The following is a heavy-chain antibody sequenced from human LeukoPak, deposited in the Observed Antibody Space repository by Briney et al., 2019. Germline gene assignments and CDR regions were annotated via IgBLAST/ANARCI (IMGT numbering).Heavy chain of an antibody. J-gene: IGHJ4*02. CDR3: ARDLFSGSYQEDF. D-gene: IGHD1-26*01. CDR2: IKYDGSAK. Sequence: GGSLRLSCAASGFTLSSYWMSWVRQAPGKGLEWVANIKYDGSAKYYVDSVKGQFTISRDDAKNSLYLEMNSLRAEDTAVYYCARDLFSGSYQEDFWGQGAPVTVSS. CDR1: GFTLSSYW. V-gene: IGHV3-7*01.